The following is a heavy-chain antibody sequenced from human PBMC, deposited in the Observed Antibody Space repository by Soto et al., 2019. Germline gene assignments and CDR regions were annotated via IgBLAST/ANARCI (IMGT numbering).Heavy chain of an antibody. D-gene: IGHD4-17*01. J-gene: IGHJ5*02. CDR2: IYPGDSDT. V-gene: IGHV5-51*01. Sequence: GDSQKISCKGSGYSFTSYWSGWVRQKNGKGLEWMGIIYPGDSDTRYSPSFQGQVTISADKSISTAYLQWSSLKASDTAMYYCARVVDYGDYYWFDPWGQGTLVTVSS. CDR3: ARVVDYGDYYWFDP. CDR1: GYSFTSYW.